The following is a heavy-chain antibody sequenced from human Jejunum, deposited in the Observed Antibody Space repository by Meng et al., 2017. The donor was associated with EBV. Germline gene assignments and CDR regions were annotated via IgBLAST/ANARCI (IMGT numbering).Heavy chain of an antibody. CDR1: RGSFSGYY. CDR2: INHSGST. D-gene: IGHD3-16*02. CDR3: ARVAFSYTTRSLDS. J-gene: IGHJ4*02. Sequence: QVQLQQWGAGLLKPSETLSLTCAVYRGSFSGYYWSWIRQHSGKGLEWIGEINHSGSTNYNPSLRSRVTISVETSKNQFSLRLNSVTAADTAVYYCARVAFSYTTRSLDSWGQGTLVTVSS. V-gene: IGHV4-34*02.